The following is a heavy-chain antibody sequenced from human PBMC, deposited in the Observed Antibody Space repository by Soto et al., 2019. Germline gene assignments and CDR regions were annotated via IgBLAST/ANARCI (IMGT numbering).Heavy chain of an antibody. CDR1: GFTFSSYA. Sequence: GGSLRLSCAASGFTFSSYAMHWVRQAPGKGLEWVAVISYDGSNKYYADSVKGRFTISRDNSKNTLYLQMNSLRAEDTAVYYCARIRGCTSCYSYYYYGMDVWGQGTTVTVSS. V-gene: IGHV3-30-3*01. CDR2: ISYDGSNK. CDR3: ARIRGCTSCYSYYYYGMDV. D-gene: IGHD2-2*01. J-gene: IGHJ6*02.